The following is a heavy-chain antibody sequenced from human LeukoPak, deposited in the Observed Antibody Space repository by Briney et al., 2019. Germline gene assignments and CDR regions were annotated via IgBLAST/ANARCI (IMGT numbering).Heavy chain of an antibody. CDR2: IFYSGNT. CDR3: ARGRLSPSAFRPFEH. CDR1: GDSMTTSY. D-gene: IGHD2/OR15-2a*01. Sequence: SETLSLTCSVSGDSMTTSYWNWIRQPPGQGLEWIGSIFYSGNTKYNPALQSRVTISVDTSKNQFSLEVNSVTAADTAVYYCARGRLSPSAFRPFEHWGRGTLVTVSS. V-gene: IGHV4-59*01. J-gene: IGHJ4*02.